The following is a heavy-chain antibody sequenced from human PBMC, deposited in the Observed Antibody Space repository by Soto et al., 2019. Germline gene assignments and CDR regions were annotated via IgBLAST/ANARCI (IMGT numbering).Heavy chain of an antibody. V-gene: IGHV4-31*03. CDR3: ARGGIVVVVAARDAFDI. CDR1: GGSISSGGYY. J-gene: IGHJ3*02. CDR2: IYYSGST. Sequence: QVQLQESGPGLVKPSQTLSLTCTVSGGSISSGGYYWSWIRQHPGKGLEWIGYIYYSGSTYYNPSLKSRVTIAVDTSKNQFSLKLSSGTAADTAVYYCARGGIVVVVAARDAFDIWGQGTMVTVSS. D-gene: IGHD2-15*01.